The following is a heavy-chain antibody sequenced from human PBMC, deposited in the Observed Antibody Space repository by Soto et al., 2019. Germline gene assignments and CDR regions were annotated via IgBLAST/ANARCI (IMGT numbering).Heavy chain of an antibody. CDR3: AREEYYYGSGAFFDY. CDR2: IIPILGIA. D-gene: IGHD3-10*01. CDR1: GGTFSSYT. V-gene: IGHV1-69*08. Sequence: QVQLVQSGAEVKKPGSSVKVSCKASGGTFSSYTISWVRQAPGQGLEWMGRIIPILGIANYAQKFQGRVTXTXXXSXSTAYMELSSLRSEDTAVYYCAREEYYYGSGAFFDYWGQGTLVTVSS. J-gene: IGHJ4*02.